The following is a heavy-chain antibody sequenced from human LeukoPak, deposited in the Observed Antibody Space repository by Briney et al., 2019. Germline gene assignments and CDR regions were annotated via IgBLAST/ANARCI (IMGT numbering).Heavy chain of an antibody. V-gene: IGHV4-34*01. CDR3: ARGSQSLGYCSGGSCRAKIFDY. Sequence: SETLSLTCAVYGGSFSGYYWSWIRQPPGKGLEWIGEINHSGSTNYNPTLKSRVTISVDTSKNQFSLKLSSVTAADTAVYYCARGSQSLGYCSGGSCRAKIFDYWGQGTLVTVSS. CDR1: GGSFSGYY. J-gene: IGHJ4*02. D-gene: IGHD2-15*01. CDR2: INHSGST.